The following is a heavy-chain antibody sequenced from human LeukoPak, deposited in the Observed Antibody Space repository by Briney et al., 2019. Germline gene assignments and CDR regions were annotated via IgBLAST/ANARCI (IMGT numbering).Heavy chain of an antibody. CDR3: ARDYYGSGSTDC. Sequence: GGSLRLSCAASGFTFSSYAMHWVRQAPGKGLEWVAVISYDGSNKYYADSVKGRFTISRDNSKNTLYLQMNSLRAEDTAVYYCARDYYGSGSTDCWGQGTLVTVSS. D-gene: IGHD3-10*01. V-gene: IGHV3-30*04. CDR2: ISYDGSNK. J-gene: IGHJ4*02. CDR1: GFTFSSYA.